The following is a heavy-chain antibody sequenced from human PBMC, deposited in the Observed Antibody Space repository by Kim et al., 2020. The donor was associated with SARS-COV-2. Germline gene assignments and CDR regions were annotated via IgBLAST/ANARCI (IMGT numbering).Heavy chain of an antibody. CDR2: GSST. J-gene: IGHJ4*02. V-gene: IGHV3-74*01. D-gene: IGHD3-22*01. Sequence: GSSTSYADSVKGRFTISRENTKNTLYLQMNSLRAEDTAVYYCARGGSGFYWGQGTLVTVSS. CDR3: ARGGSGFY.